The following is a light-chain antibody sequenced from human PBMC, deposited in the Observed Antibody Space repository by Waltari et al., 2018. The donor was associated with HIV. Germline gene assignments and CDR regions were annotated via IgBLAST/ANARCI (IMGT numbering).Light chain of an antibody. V-gene: IGLV6-57*04. CDR1: SGSIASNY. CDR3: QSYDGNNHEV. Sequence: NFMLTQPHSVSESPGKTVTISCTRSSGSIASNYVQWYQQRPGSAPTTVSYEDNQRPPGVPCRFAGSIDSSSNSASLTISGLKTEDEADYHCQSYDGNNHEVFGGGTKLTVL. CDR2: EDN. J-gene: IGLJ2*01.